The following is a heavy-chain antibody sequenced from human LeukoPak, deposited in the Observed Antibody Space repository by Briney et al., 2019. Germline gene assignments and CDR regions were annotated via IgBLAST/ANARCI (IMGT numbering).Heavy chain of an antibody. J-gene: IGHJ3*02. V-gene: IGHV4-4*07. CDR3: ARLITGTTTAFDI. D-gene: IGHD1-7*01. CDR2: VYTSGST. CDR1: GGSISGYY. Sequence: PSETLSLTCSVSGGSISGYYWTWIRQPAGKGLEWIGRVYTSGSTHYNPSLKTRLTMSVDTSKNQFSLKLSSVTAADTAVYYCARLITGTTTAFDIWGQGTMVIVSS.